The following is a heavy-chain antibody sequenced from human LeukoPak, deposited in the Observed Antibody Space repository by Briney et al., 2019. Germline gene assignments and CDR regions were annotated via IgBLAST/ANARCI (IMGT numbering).Heavy chain of an antibody. D-gene: IGHD6-19*01. V-gene: IGHV4-31*03. CDR1: GGSISSGGYY. CDR3: ARAVPPYYFFMDV. Sequence: SETLSLTCTVSGGSISSGGYYWSWIRQHPGKGLEWIGYIYYSGSTYYNPSLKSRVTISVDTSKNQFSLKLSSVTAADTAVYYCARAVPPYYFFMDVWGKGTTVT. J-gene: IGHJ6*03. CDR2: IYYSGST.